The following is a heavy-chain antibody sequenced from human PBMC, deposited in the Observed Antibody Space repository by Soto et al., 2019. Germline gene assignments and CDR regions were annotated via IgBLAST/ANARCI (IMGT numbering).Heavy chain of an antibody. CDR1: GFTFSNAW. CDR2: IKSKSCGGTT. Sequence: GGSLRLSCAASGFTFSNAWMNWVRQAAGKGLEWVGRIKSKSCGGTTEYAAPVIGRFTISRDDSRNTVYLQMDSLKTEDTAVYYCTTQIPTGFDIWGQGTMVTVSS. D-gene: IGHD2-8*02. CDR3: TTQIPTGFDI. J-gene: IGHJ3*02. V-gene: IGHV3-15*07.